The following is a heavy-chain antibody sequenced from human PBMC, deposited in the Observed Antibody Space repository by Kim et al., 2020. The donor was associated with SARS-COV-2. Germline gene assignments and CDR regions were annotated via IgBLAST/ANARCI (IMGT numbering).Heavy chain of an antibody. CDR3: ARGQQLYNC. J-gene: IGHJ4*02. CDR2: INQDGSEK. D-gene: IGHD6-13*01. Sequence: GGSLRLSCAASGLTFSSYWMSWVRQAPGKGLEWVANINQDGSEKYYVDSVKGRFTISRDNAKNSLYLQMYSLRAEDTAVYYCARGQQLYNCWGQGTLVTV. CDR1: GLTFSSYW. V-gene: IGHV3-7*01.